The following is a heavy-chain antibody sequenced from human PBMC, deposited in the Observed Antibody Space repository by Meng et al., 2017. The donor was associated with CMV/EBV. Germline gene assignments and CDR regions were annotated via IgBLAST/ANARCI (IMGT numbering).Heavy chain of an antibody. CDR1: GFTFSSYA. CDR3: AKGIFGVVGAGYYNYYGMDV. V-gene: IGHV3-23*01. J-gene: IGHJ6*02. D-gene: IGHD3-3*01. Sequence: ETLSLTCAASGFTFSSYAMSWVRQAPGKGLEWVSAISGSGGSTYYADSVKGRFTISRDNSKNTLYLQMNSLRAEDTAVYYCAKGIFGVVGAGYYNYYGMDVWGQGTTVTVSS. CDR2: ISGSGGST.